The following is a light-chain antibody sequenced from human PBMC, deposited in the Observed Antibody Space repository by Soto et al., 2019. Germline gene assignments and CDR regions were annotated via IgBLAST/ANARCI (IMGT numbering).Light chain of an antibody. J-gene: IGLJ2*01. Sequence: QSALTQPASVSGSPGQSITISCTGTSSDVGGYNYVSWYQQHPGKAPKLMIYEVSNRPSGVSNRFSGSKSDNTASLTISGLQAEDEADYYCSSYTSNSILVLFGGGTKVTVL. CDR3: SSYTSNSILVL. CDR1: SSDVGGYNY. V-gene: IGLV2-14*01. CDR2: EVS.